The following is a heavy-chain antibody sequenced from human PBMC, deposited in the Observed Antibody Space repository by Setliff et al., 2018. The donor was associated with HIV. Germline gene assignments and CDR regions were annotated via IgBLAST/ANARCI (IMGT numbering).Heavy chain of an antibody. CDR2: INYAGIT. D-gene: IGHD7-27*01. CDR3: ARPTGGGNFDL. Sequence: ASETLSLTCAVYGGSFTDYNWSWLRQPPGKGLEWIGEINYAGITDYNPSLESRLSIAVDTSTNQFSLNLTSVTAADTAMYFCARPTGGGNFDLWGQGTMVTVSS. V-gene: IGHV4-34*01. CDR1: GGSFTDYN. J-gene: IGHJ3*01.